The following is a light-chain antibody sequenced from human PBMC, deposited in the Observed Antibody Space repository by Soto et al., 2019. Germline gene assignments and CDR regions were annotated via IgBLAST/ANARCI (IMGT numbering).Light chain of an antibody. CDR3: SSYTSSTTPWV. V-gene: IGLV2-14*01. CDR2: EFS. J-gene: IGLJ3*02. Sequence: QSALTQPASVSGSPGQSITISCTGTSSDVGGYNYVSWYQQHPGKAPKLMIYEFSNRPSGVSNRFSGSKSGNTASLTISGLQAEDEGFYYCSSYTSSTTPWVFGGGTKVTVL. CDR1: SSDVGGYNY.